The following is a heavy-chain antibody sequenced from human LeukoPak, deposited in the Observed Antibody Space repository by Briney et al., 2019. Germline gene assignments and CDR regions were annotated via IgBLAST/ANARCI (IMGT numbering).Heavy chain of an antibody. V-gene: IGHV4-61*02. CDR3: ARGGLRERAFDI. D-gene: IGHD5-24*01. CDR1: GGSISSGSYY. J-gene: IGHJ3*02. CDR2: IYTSGST. Sequence: PSETLSLTCTVSGGSISSGSYYWSWIRQPAGEGLEWTGRIYTSGSTNYNPSLKSRVTISVDTSKNQFSLKLSSVTAADTAVYYCARGGLRERAFDIWGQGTMVTVSS.